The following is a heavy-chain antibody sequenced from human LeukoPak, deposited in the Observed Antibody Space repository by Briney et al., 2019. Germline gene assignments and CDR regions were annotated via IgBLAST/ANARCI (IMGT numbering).Heavy chain of an antibody. Sequence: ASVTASCKASRYTFTNYYIHWVRQAPGQGLEWMGLINPGGGNTNYAQNFQGRVTMTRDTSASTVYMELSSLRSEDTAIYYCARIRDGYNDAYDIWGQGTVVTVPS. CDR3: ARIRDGYNDAYDI. CDR2: INPGGGNT. CDR1: RYTFTNYY. J-gene: IGHJ3*02. V-gene: IGHV1-46*01. D-gene: IGHD5-24*01.